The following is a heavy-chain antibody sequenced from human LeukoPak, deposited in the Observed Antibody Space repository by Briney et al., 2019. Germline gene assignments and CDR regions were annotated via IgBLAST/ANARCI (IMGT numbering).Heavy chain of an antibody. Sequence: ASVKVSCKASGYTFTSYGISWVRQAPGQGLEWMGWISAYNGNTNYAQTLQGRVTMTTGTSTSTAYMELRSLRSDDTAVYYCLWHLSHDGMDVWGKGTTVTVSS. CDR3: LWHLSHDGMDV. V-gene: IGHV1-18*04. CDR1: GYTFTSYG. J-gene: IGHJ6*04. CDR2: ISAYNGNT.